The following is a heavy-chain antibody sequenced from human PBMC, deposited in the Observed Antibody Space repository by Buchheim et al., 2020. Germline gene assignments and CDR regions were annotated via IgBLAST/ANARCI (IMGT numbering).Heavy chain of an antibody. D-gene: IGHD5-24*01. V-gene: IGHV3-7*01. Sequence: EVQLVESGGGLVQPGGSLRLSCAASGFTFSSHWMSWVRQAPGKGLEWVANIKQDGSEKYYVDSVKGRFTISRENAKKSLYLQMNSLRAEDTAVYYCAREGYGFSYFDYWGQGTL. CDR1: GFTFSSHW. CDR2: IKQDGSEK. CDR3: AREGYGFSYFDY. J-gene: IGHJ4*02.